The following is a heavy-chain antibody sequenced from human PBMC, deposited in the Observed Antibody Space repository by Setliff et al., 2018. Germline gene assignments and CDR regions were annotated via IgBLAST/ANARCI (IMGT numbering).Heavy chain of an antibody. V-gene: IGHV4-59*01. CDR3: ARGPTIVDWFFDL. CDR2: VYHGGTT. D-gene: IGHD3-22*01. CDR1: GGSISDYY. J-gene: IGHJ2*01. Sequence: SETLSLTCTVSGGSISDYYWSWIRQAPGKGLEWIGSVYHGGTTNYKPSLKRRVTISEDMSKNQVSLTLTSVTAADTAVYYCARGPTIVDWFFDLWGRGTLVTVSS.